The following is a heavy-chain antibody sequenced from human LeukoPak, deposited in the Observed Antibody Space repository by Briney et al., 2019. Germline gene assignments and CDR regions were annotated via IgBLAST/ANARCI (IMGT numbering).Heavy chain of an antibody. Sequence: GGSLRLSCAASGFMFSSNWMSWVRLAPGKGLEWVANIKEDGTETYYVDSVKGRFTISRDNAKNSLYLQMNSLRVEDTAVYYCAKVDRPYSSGWYLFDYWGQGTLVTVSS. D-gene: IGHD6-19*01. V-gene: IGHV3-7*03. CDR2: IKEDGTET. J-gene: IGHJ4*02. CDR1: GFMFSSNW. CDR3: AKVDRPYSSGWYLFDY.